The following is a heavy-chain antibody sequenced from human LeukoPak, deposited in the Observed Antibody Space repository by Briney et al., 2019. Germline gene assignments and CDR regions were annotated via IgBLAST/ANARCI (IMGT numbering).Heavy chain of an antibody. D-gene: IGHD3-9*01. CDR3: TTDHLTGYYYPFDY. J-gene: IGHJ4*02. CDR1: GFTFSNAW. CDR2: IKSKTDGGTT. Sequence: GGSLRLSCAASGFTFSNAWMSWVRQAPGKGLEWVGRIKSKTDGGTTDYAAPVKGRFTISRDDSKNTLYLQMNSLKTEDTAVYYCTTDHLTGYYYPFDYWGQGTLVTVSS. V-gene: IGHV3-15*01.